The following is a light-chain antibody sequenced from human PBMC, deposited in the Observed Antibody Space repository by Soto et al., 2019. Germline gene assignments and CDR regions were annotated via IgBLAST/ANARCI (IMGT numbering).Light chain of an antibody. V-gene: IGKV1-33*01. CDR1: QDIKNY. CDR2: DAS. Sequence: DIPMTQSPSSLSASVGDRVTITCQASQDIKNYLNWYQQKSGKAPKLLIYDASDLETGVPSRFSGSGSGTDFTFTINSLQPEDIATYYCQQYDTLPLTFGGGTKVEIK. CDR3: QQYDTLPLT. J-gene: IGKJ4*01.